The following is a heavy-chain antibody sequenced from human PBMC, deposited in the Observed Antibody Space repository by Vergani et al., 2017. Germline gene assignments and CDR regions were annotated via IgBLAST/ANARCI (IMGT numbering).Heavy chain of an antibody. V-gene: IGHV1-2*02. CDR1: GYTFTGYY. D-gene: IGHD3-3*01. Sequence: QVQLVQSGAEVKKPGASVKVSCKASGYTFTGYYMHWVRQAPEQGLEWMGWINPNSGGTNYAQKFQGRVTMTRATSMSTAYMELSRLRSDDTAVYYLAREPVSRDDLWSGPPEGVYYYYGMDVWGQGTTVTVSS. CDR3: AREPVSRDDLWSGPPEGVYYYYGMDV. J-gene: IGHJ6*02. CDR2: INPNSGGT.